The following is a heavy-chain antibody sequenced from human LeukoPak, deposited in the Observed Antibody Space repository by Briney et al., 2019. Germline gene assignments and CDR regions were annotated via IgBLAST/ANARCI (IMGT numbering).Heavy chain of an antibody. CDR2: ISAYNGNT. CDR3: ARDPSITGTPHFDY. V-gene: IGHV1-18*01. Sequence: GASVKVSCKASGYTFTSYGTSWVREAPGQGLEWMGWISAYNGNTNYAQKLQGRVTMTTDTSTSTAYMELRSLRSDDTAVYYCARDPSITGTPHFDYWGQGTLVTVSS. J-gene: IGHJ4*02. D-gene: IGHD1-20*01. CDR1: GYTFTSYG.